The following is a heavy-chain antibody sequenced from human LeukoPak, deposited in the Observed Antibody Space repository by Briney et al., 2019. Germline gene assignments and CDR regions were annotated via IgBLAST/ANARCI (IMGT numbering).Heavy chain of an antibody. V-gene: IGHV4-59*01. J-gene: IGHJ5*02. CDR1: GGSISDYY. D-gene: IGHD6-19*01. CDR3: SRAVAGSVGWFDP. CDR2: IYYSGTT. Sequence: SETLSLTCTVSGGSISDYYWSWIRQSPGKGLEWIGYIYYSGTTNYNPSLKSRVTISVDTSKNQFSLKLSSVTAADTAVYLCSRAVAGSVGWFDPWGQGTLVTVSS.